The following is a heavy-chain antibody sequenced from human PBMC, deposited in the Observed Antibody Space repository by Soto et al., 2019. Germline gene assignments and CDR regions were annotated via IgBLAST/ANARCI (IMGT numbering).Heavy chain of an antibody. J-gene: IGHJ5*02. V-gene: IGHV4-34*01. CDR2: INHSGST. CDR1: GGSFSGYY. Sequence: PSETLSLTCAVYGGSFSGYYWSWIRQPPGKGLEWIGEINHSGSTNYNPSLKSRVTISVDTSKNQFSLNLSSVTAADTAVYYCAIIVVVITNRWFDPWGQGTLVTVSS. CDR3: AIIVVVITNRWFDP. D-gene: IGHD3-22*01.